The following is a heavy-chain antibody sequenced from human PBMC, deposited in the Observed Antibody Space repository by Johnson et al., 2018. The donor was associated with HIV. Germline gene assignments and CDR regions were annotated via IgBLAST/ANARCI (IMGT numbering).Heavy chain of an antibody. D-gene: IGHD3-16*01. J-gene: IGHJ3*02. CDR1: GFTFSSYG. V-gene: IGHV3-NL1*01. Sequence: QVQLVESGGGVVQPGRSLRLSCAASGFTFSSYGMHWVRQAPGKGLEWVAVIYSGGSTYFAESVKGRFTISRDNSKNTLYLQMNSLRAEDTAVYYCVGGWDAFDIWGQGTMVTVSS. CDR2: IYSGGST. CDR3: VGGWDAFDI.